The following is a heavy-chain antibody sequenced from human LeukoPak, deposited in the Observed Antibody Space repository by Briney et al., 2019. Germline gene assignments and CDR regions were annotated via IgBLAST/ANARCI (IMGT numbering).Heavy chain of an antibody. CDR1: GFTFSSYA. Sequence: PGGSLRLSCATSGFTFSSYALNWVRQAPGKGLEWVAGISASSGNTFYADSVKGRFTISRDSSKSTLFLQMNSLRAEDTAVYYCAKVSCGGNCFYAFDVWSRGTMVAVSS. V-gene: IGHV3-23*01. CDR2: ISASSGNT. CDR3: AKVSCGGNCFYAFDV. J-gene: IGHJ3*01. D-gene: IGHD2-21*02.